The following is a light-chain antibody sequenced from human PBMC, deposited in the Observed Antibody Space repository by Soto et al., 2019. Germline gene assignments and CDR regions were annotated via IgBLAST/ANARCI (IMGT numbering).Light chain of an antibody. CDR2: AAS. CDR3: QQNYRATPWT. CDR1: QSISRY. J-gene: IGKJ1*01. Sequence: DIKMNQSPSSLSASVGDRITITCRASQSISRYLNWYQHKPGKAPKLLINAASSLERGVPSRFSGGGSGTDFTLNISSLQPDDFATYYCQQNYRATPWTFGQGTMVDIK. V-gene: IGKV1-39*01.